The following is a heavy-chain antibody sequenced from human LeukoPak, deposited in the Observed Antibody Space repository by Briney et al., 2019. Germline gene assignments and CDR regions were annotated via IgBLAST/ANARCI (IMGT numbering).Heavy chain of an antibody. CDR1: GFTFSDYY. D-gene: IGHD6-19*01. Sequence: GGSLRLSCAASGFTFSDYYMSWIRQAPGKGLEWVSYISSSSSYTNYADSVKGLFTISRDNAKNSLYLQMNSLRAEDTAVYYCASGKQWLVGGDAFDIWGQGTMVTVSS. CDR3: ASGKQWLVGGDAFDI. V-gene: IGHV3-11*06. J-gene: IGHJ3*02. CDR2: ISSSSSYT.